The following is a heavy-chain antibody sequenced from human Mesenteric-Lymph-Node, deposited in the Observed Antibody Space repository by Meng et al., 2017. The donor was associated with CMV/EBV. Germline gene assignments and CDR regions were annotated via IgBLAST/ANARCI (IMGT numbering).Heavy chain of an antibody. CDR1: RASVTSGAYH. Sequence: QGQVQDAGPGVGQPSATLSLTCTVSRASVTSGAYHWSCNRRSPGQGLEWIGYIVGSWITIYSPALTSPVTILLETSKNKFSLRLNSQTTAETAVYYCAKYRSSTPGIVDDWGQGTLVTVSS. D-gene: IGHD3-16*02. V-gene: IGHV4-61*08. CDR2: IVGSWIT. CDR3: AKYRSSTPGIVDD. J-gene: IGHJ4*02.